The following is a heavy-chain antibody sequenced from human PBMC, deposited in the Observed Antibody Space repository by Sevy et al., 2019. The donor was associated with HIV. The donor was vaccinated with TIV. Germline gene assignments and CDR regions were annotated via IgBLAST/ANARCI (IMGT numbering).Heavy chain of an antibody. Sequence: GETLKISCAPSGFTFSYYTMNWVRQGPGKGLEWVSSISSSSDYIYYADSLRGRFTISRDNAKNSLYLQMNSLRAEDTAVYYCARGGGSLDYWGQGTLVTVSS. CDR2: ISSSSDYI. CDR3: ARGGGSLDY. J-gene: IGHJ4*02. CDR1: GFTFSYYT. V-gene: IGHV3-21*01. D-gene: IGHD2-15*01.